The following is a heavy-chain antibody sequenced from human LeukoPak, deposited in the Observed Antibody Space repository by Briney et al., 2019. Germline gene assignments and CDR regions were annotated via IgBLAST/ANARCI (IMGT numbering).Heavy chain of an antibody. CDR3: ARVHYDFCSGYSPGFGYYYMDV. CDR1: GFTFSSYS. Sequence: GGSLRLSCAASGFTFSSYSMNWVRQAPGKGLEWVSSISSSSSYIYYADSVKGRFTISRDNAKNSLYLQMNSLRAEDTAVYYCARVHYDFCSGYSPGFGYYYMDVWGKGTTVTVSS. CDR2: ISSSSSYI. D-gene: IGHD3-3*01. J-gene: IGHJ6*03. V-gene: IGHV3-21*01.